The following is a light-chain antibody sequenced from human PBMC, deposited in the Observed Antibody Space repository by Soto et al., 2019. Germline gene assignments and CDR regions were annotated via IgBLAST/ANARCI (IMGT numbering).Light chain of an antibody. V-gene: IGKV3-15*01. CDR1: QSVSSN. Sequence: EIVLTQSPGTLSLSPGERTTLSCRASQSVSSNFLDWYQQKPGQAPRLLIYGASTRATGIPARFSGSGSGTEFTLTISSLQSEDFAVYYCQQYNNWVTFGQGTRLEIK. J-gene: IGKJ5*01. CDR3: QQYNNWVT. CDR2: GAS.